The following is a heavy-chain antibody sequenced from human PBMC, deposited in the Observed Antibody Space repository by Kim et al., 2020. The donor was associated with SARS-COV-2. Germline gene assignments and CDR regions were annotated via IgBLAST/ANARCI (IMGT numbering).Heavy chain of an antibody. V-gene: IGHV4-59*13. Sequence: SETLSLTCTVSGGSISSYYWSWIRQPPGKGLEWIGYIYYSGSTNYNPSLKSRVTISVDTSKNQFSLKLSSVTAADTAVYYCARSGVRGVLDYWGQGTLVT. CDR2: IYYSGST. CDR1: GGSISSYY. D-gene: IGHD3-10*01. CDR3: ARSGVRGVLDY. J-gene: IGHJ4*02.